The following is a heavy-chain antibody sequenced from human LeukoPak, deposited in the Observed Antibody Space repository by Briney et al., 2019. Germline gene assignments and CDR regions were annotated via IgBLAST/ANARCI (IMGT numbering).Heavy chain of an antibody. Sequence: GRSLRLSCAASGFTFSSYAMHWVRQAPGKGLEWVAVISYDGSNKYYADSAKGRFTISRDNSKNTLYLQMNSLRAEDTAVYYCARDHRRSYGMDVWGKGTTVTVSS. CDR3: ARDHRRSYGMDV. J-gene: IGHJ6*04. CDR1: GFTFSSYA. CDR2: ISYDGSNK. V-gene: IGHV3-30*04.